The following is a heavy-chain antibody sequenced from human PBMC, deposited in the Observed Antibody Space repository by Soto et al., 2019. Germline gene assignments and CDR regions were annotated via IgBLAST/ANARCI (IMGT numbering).Heavy chain of an antibody. D-gene: IGHD2-8*01. CDR2: VNQDGSAK. J-gene: IGHJ3*02. V-gene: IGHV3-7*05. CDR3: ARDLYDGVFGAFDI. Sequence: EVQLVESGGDLVQPGGSLRLSCVASGFMFSTYRMTWVRQGPGKGLEWVANVNQDGSAKHYVDSVKGRFTISRDNAKNSLYLQIDSLRADDTAMYYGARDLYDGVFGAFDIWGQETMVSVSS. CDR1: GFMFSTYR.